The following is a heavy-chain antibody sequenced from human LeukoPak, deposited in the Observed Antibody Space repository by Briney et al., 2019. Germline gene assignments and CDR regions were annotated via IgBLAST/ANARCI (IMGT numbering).Heavy chain of an antibody. D-gene: IGHD5-24*01. J-gene: IGHJ4*02. Sequence: ASETLSLTCAVYGGSFSGYYWSWIRQPPGKGLEWIGEINHSGSTNYNPSLKSRVTISVDTSKNQFSLKLSSVTAADTAVYYCAGWLQLRNTTNWGQGTLVAVSS. CDR1: GGSFSGYY. CDR2: INHSGST. V-gene: IGHV4-34*01. CDR3: AGWLQLRNTTN.